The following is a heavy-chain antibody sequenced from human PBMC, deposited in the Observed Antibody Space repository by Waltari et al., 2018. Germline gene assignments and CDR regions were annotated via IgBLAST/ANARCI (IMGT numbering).Heavy chain of an antibody. CDR3: AKDNWGRPGGIDGFDV. J-gene: IGHJ3*01. CDR1: AFTCSTYC. D-gene: IGHD7-27*01. V-gene: IGHV3-7*04. CDR2: IRQDGNEK. Sequence: EVQLVESGGDLVRPGGSLRLSCDASAFTCSTYCMSWVRQAPGKGLEWVANIRQDGNEKKYLASVRGRFIVSRDNAKNSLYLQMNSLRAEDTALYYCAKDNWGRPGGIDGFDVWGQGTMVTVSS.